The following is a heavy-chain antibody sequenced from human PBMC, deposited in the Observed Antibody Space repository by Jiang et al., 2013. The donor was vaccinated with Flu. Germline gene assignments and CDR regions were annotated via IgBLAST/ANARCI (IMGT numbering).Heavy chain of an antibody. CDR3: ARGGNIVVVPAASGLDY. J-gene: IGHJ4*02. Sequence: SGAEVKKPGSSVKVSCKASGGTFSSYTISWVRQAPGQGLEWMGRIIPILGIANYAQKFQGRVTITADKSTSTAYMELSSLRSEDTAVYYCARGGNIVVVPAASGLDYWGQGTLVTVSS. D-gene: IGHD2-2*01. CDR1: GGTFSSYT. V-gene: IGHV1-69*04. CDR2: IIPILGIA.